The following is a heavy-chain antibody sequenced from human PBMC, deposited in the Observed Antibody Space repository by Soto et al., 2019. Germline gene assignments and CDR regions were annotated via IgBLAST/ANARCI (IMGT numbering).Heavy chain of an antibody. D-gene: IGHD3-10*01. V-gene: IGHV2-5*02. Sequence: SGPTLVNPTQTLTLTCTFSGFSLSTSGVGVGWIRQPPGKALEWLALIYWDDDKRYSPSLKSRLTITKDTSKNQVVLTMTNMDPVDTATYYCAHRRLGYYDSGSRAFDIWGPGTMVTVSS. CDR1: GFSLSTSGVG. CDR2: IYWDDDK. J-gene: IGHJ3*02. CDR3: AHRRLGYYDSGSRAFDI.